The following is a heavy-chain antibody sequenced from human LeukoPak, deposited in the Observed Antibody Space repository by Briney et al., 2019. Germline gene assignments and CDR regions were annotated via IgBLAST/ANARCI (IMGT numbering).Heavy chain of an antibody. CDR2: INTDGSST. Sequence: GGSLRLSCAASGSTFSSYWMHWVRQAPGKGLVWVSRINTDGSSTGYADSVKGRFTISRDNAKNTLYLQMNSLRAEDTAVYYCAKLYCSSTSCSRGGYFDYWGRGTLVTVSS. J-gene: IGHJ4*02. CDR1: GSTFSSYW. D-gene: IGHD2-2*01. V-gene: IGHV3-74*01. CDR3: AKLYCSSTSCSRGGYFDY.